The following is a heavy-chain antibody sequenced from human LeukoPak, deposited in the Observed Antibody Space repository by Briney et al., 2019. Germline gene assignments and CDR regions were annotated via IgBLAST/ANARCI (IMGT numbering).Heavy chain of an antibody. Sequence: GGSLRLSCAASGFTFSSYAMSWVRQAPGKGLEWVSAISGSGGSTYYADSVKGRFTIPRDNSKNTLYLQMNSLRAEDTAVYYCAKTHPITMIVVVITPFDYWGQGTLVTVSS. CDR2: ISGSGGST. J-gene: IGHJ4*02. CDR1: GFTFSSYA. D-gene: IGHD3-22*01. V-gene: IGHV3-23*01. CDR3: AKTHPITMIVVVITPFDY.